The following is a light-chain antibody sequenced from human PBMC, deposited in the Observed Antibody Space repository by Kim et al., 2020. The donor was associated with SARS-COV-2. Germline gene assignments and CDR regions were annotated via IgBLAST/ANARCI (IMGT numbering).Light chain of an antibody. CDR1: LGISNN. Sequence: ASIGDRVTLTCRGRLGISNNFAWLQQKPGKAPKSLVFAASSLQSGVTAKFSGSGSGTDFTLTISSLQPEDFATYYCQQYHSYPLTCGGGTKVDIK. CDR2: AAS. J-gene: IGKJ4*01. V-gene: IGKV1-16*02. CDR3: QQYHSYPLT.